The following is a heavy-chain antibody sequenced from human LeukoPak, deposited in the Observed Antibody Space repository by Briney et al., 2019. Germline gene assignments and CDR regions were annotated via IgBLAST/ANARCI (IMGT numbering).Heavy chain of an antibody. Sequence: SETLSLTCAVYGGSFSGYYWSWIRQPPGKGLEWIGEINHSGTTNYNPSLKSRVTISVDTSKNQFSLKLSSVTAADTAVYYCARGIGDIVVVVAATLGYNWFDPWGQGTLVTVSS. J-gene: IGHJ5*02. CDR1: GGSFSGYY. CDR3: ARGIGDIVVVVAATLGYNWFDP. V-gene: IGHV4-34*01. D-gene: IGHD2-15*01. CDR2: INHSGTT.